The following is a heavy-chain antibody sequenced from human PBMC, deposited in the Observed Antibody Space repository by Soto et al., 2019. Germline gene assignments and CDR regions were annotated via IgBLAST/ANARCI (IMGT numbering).Heavy chain of an antibody. D-gene: IGHD3-10*01. CDR2: IKSKTDGGTT. CDR1: DFTFSNAW. CDR3: TTDATDVGSFITMVRGAHRNYYYYGMDV. V-gene: IGHV3-15*07. J-gene: IGHJ6*02. Sequence: GGSLRLSCAASDFTFSNAWMNWVRQAPGKGLEWVGRIKSKTDGGTTDYAAPVKGRFTISRDDSKNTLYLQMNSLKTEDTAVYYCTTDATDVGSFITMVRGAHRNYYYYGMDVWGQGTTVTVSS.